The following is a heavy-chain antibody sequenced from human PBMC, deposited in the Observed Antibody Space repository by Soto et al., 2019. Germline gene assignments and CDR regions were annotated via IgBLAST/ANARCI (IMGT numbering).Heavy chain of an antibody. CDR1: GYSFTSYW. CDR2: IYPGDSDT. V-gene: IGHV5-51*01. CDR3: ERPGSSGSHGYYYGMDV. D-gene: IGHD1-26*01. J-gene: IGHJ6*02. Sequence: LGESLKISCKGSGYSFTSYWIGWVRQMPGKGLEWMGIIYPGDSDTRYSPSFQGQVTISADKSISTAYLQWSSLKASDTAMYYCERPGSSGSHGYYYGMDVWGQGTTVTVSS.